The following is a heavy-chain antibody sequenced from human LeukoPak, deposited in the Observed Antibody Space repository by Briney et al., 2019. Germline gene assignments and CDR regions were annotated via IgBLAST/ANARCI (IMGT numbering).Heavy chain of an antibody. CDR1: GYTFTSYY. Sequence: ASVKVSCKASGYTFTSYYIHWVRQAPGQGLEWMGIINPSGGSKSYAQKFKGRVTMTRDTSTSTVYMELSSLRSEDTAVYYCARDPYSSTTDDAFDIWGQGTMVTVSS. CDR3: ARDPYSSTTDDAFDI. J-gene: IGHJ3*02. CDR2: INPSGGSK. D-gene: IGHD6-13*01. V-gene: IGHV1-46*01.